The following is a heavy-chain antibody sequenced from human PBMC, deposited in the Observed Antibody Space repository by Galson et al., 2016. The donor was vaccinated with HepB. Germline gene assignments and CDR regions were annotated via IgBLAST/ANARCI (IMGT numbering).Heavy chain of an antibody. Sequence: SETLSLTCAVYGGSFSNYYWAWIRQPPGKGLEWIGEINQSGDTNYSPSLKSRVTMSVDTSKKQFSLRLSSVTAADTAVYYCARVVVGRSILMTPFGGVIDYWGQGALVTGSS. CDR3: ARVVVGRSILMTPFGGVIDY. V-gene: IGHV4-34*01. CDR1: GGSFSNYY. CDR2: INQSGDT. D-gene: IGHD3-16*01. J-gene: IGHJ4*02.